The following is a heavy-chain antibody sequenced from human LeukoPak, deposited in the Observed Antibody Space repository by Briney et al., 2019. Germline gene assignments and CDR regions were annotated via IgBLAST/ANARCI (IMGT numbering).Heavy chain of an antibody. J-gene: IGHJ4*02. CDR3: ARTFWSGYPPDY. CDR1: GGSISNYY. D-gene: IGHD3-3*01. V-gene: IGHV4-59*01. Sequence: SETLSLTCTVSGGSISNYYWSWIRQPPGKGLEWIGYISYSGRTNHNPSLKSRVTISVDTSKNQFSLKLSSVTAADTAVYYCARTFWSGYPPDYWGQGTLVTVSS. CDR2: ISYSGRT.